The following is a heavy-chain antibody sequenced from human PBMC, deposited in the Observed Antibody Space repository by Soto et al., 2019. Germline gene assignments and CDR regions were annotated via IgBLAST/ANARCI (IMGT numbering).Heavy chain of an antibody. CDR1: GGSFSGYY. D-gene: IGHD4-17*01. CDR3: ARDHYGDYEGRAFDI. CDR2: INHSGST. Sequence: SETLSLTCAVYGGSFSGYYWSWIRQPPGKGLEWIGEINHSGSTNYNPSLKSRVTISVDTSKNQFSLKLSSVTAADTAVYYCARDHYGDYEGRAFDIWGQGTMVTVSS. V-gene: IGHV4-34*01. J-gene: IGHJ3*02.